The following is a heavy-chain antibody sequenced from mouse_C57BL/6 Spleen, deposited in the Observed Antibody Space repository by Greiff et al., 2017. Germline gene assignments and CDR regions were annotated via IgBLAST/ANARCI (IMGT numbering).Heavy chain of an antibody. CDR1: GYTFTSYW. CDR3: ARVDTTVVAPFDY. CDR2: IYPSDSET. D-gene: IGHD1-1*01. J-gene: IGHJ2*01. V-gene: IGHV1-61*01. Sequence: QVQLQQPGAELVRPGSSVKLSCKASGYTFTSYWMDWVKQRPGQGLEWIGNIYPSDSETHYNQKFKDKATLTVDKSSSTAYMQLSSLTSEDSAVYYCARVDTTVVAPFDYWGQGTTLTVSS.